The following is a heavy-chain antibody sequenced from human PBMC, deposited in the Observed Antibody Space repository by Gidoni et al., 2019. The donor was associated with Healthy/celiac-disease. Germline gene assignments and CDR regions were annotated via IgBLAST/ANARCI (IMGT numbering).Heavy chain of an antibody. Sequence: EVQLVESGGGLVQPGGSLRLSCAASGFTFSRYDMHWVRQATGKGLEWVSAIGTAGDTYYPGSVKGRFTISRENAKNSLYLQMNSLRAGDTAVYYCARDQEDSSGYGAGMDVWGQGTTVTVSS. CDR2: IGTAGDT. V-gene: IGHV3-13*04. J-gene: IGHJ6*02. CDR1: GFTFSRYD. CDR3: ARDQEDSSGYGAGMDV. D-gene: IGHD3-22*01.